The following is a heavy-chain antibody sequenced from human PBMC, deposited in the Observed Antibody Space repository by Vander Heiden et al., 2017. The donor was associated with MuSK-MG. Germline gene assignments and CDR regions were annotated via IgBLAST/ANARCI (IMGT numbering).Heavy chain of an antibody. J-gene: IGHJ5*02. CDR1: GCPFSSYA. CDR3: AKGRFFYSNRKDCFDP. V-gene: IGHV3-23*01. Sequence: EVQLLESGGGLAQPGGSLRLSCAASGCPFSSYAMSWVRQAPGKGLEWVSGISGSGGGTDYADSVKGRFTISRDNSKNTLYLQMNSLRAEDTAVYYCAKGRFFYSNRKDCFDPWGQGTLVTVSS. D-gene: IGHD4-4*01. CDR2: ISGSGGGT.